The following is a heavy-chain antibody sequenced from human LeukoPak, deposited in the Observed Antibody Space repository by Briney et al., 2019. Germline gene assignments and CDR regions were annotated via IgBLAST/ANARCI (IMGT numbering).Heavy chain of an antibody. D-gene: IGHD6-13*01. V-gene: IGHV4-39*01. J-gene: IGHJ5*01. CDR3: AQSLGSSNWIGNWFVS. CDR2: IYYTGRT. Sequence: PSETLSLTCTVSGGSISSSSHSWGWIRQPPGKGLEWTGSIYYTGRTYYNPSLKSRVTISVDTSKNQFSLKLSSVTAADTAVYYCAQSLGSSNWIGNWFVSWGQGRLVTGCS. CDR1: GGSISSSSHS.